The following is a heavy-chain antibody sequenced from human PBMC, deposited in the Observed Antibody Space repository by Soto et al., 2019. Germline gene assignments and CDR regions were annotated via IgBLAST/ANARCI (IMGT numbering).Heavy chain of an antibody. CDR3: ARSITGYSYADS. D-gene: IGHD5-18*01. CDR1: GFTFSSYW. Sequence: EVQLVESGGGLVQPGGSLRLSCAAAGFTFSSYWMHWVRQAPGKGLVWVSRSNRDGSSTVYVDSVKGRFTISRDNAKNTLYLQMNSLRADHTAVYYCARSITGYSYADSWGQGTLVTVSS. V-gene: IGHV3-74*01. CDR2: SNRDGSST. J-gene: IGHJ4*02.